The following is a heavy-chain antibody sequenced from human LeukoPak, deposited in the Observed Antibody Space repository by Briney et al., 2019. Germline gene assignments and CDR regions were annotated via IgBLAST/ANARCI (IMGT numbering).Heavy chain of an antibody. CDR1: GFTFTSDE. CDR3: ARGPPWRGFDI. Sequence: ASVKVSCKASGFTFTSDEINWLRQATGQGVEWMGWMNPNSGNTAYAQNFQGRVTMTRDTSISTAFMELSSLRSEDTAVYYCARGPPWRGFDIWGQGTMVTVSS. D-gene: IGHD5-24*01. J-gene: IGHJ3*02. CDR2: MNPNSGNT. V-gene: IGHV1-8*01.